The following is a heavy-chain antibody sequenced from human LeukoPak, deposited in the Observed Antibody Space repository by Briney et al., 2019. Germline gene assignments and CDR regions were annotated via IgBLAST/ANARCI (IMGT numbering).Heavy chain of an antibody. V-gene: IGHV4-59*01. J-gene: IGHJ6*03. D-gene: IGHD6-6*01. Sequence: SETLSLTCSVSGDSISGYYWSWIRQPPGKGLEWIGYVYSDGSTNYNPSLKSRVTISVDTSKNQFSLKLSSVTPADTAVYYCARETIEYSSVGPFYYYMDVWGKGTTVTVSS. CDR3: ARETIEYSSVGPFYYYMDV. CDR1: GDSISGYY. CDR2: VYSDGST.